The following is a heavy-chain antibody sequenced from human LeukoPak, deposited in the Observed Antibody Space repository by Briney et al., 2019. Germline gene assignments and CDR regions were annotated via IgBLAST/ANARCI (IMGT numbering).Heavy chain of an antibody. J-gene: IGHJ4*02. CDR2: ISSSSSYT. CDR3: ARGYYYGSSGYYY. CDR1: GFTFSDYY. V-gene: IGHV3-11*06. Sequence: GGSLRLSCAASGFTFSDYYMSWIRQAPGKGLEWVSYISSSSSYTNYADSVKGRFTISRDNAKNSLYLQMNSLRAEDTAVYYCARGYYYGSSGYYYWGQGTLVTVSS. D-gene: IGHD3-22*01.